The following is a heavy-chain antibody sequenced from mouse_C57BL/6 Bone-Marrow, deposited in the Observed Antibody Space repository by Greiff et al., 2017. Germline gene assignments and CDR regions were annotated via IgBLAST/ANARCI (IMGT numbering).Heavy chain of an antibody. D-gene: IGHD2-3*01. Sequence: VQLQQPGAKLVKPGASVKLSCKASGYTFTSYWMHWVKQRPGRGLEWIGRIDPNSGGTKYNEKFKSKATLTVDKPSSTAYMQLSSLTSEDSAVYYCARIYDGPYYAMDYWGQGTSVTVSS. CDR3: ARIYDGPYYAMDY. CDR1: GYTFTSYW. J-gene: IGHJ4*01. CDR2: IDPNSGGT. V-gene: IGHV1-72*01.